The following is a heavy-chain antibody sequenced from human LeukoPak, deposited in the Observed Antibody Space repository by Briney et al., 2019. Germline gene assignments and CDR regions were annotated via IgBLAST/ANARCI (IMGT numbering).Heavy chain of an antibody. CDR1: GFTLSSYW. Sequence: GGSLRLSCAASGFTLSSYWMHWVRQAPGKGLVWVSRINSDGSSISYADSVKGRFTISRDNAKNTLYLQKNSLRAEDTAVYYCARGISSSWYGGSEYFQHWGQGTLSPSPQ. V-gene: IGHV3-74*01. CDR2: INSDGSSI. CDR3: ARGISSSWYGGSEYFQH. D-gene: IGHD6-13*01. J-gene: IGHJ1*01.